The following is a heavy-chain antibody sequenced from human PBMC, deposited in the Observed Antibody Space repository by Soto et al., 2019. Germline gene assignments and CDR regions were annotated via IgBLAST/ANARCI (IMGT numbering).Heavy chain of an antibody. CDR1: GFTFSPYT. V-gene: IGHV3-30-3*01. Sequence: GGSLRLSCAASGFTFSPYTMHWVRQTPGKGLEWVAVISYDGSDKYYAGSVRGRFTISRDNSKNTLFLQMNSLRAEDTALYYCARGGGFCGADCYKGGIDYWGQGARVTVSS. D-gene: IGHD2-21*02. CDR2: ISYDGSDK. CDR3: ARGGGFCGADCYKGGIDY. J-gene: IGHJ4*02.